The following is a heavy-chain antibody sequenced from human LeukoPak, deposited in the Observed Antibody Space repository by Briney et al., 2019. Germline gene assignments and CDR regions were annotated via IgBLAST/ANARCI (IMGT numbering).Heavy chain of an antibody. Sequence: SETLSLTCAVYGGSFSGHYWNWIRQSPGKGLEWIGEINYSGSTNYNPSLKSRVTISVDTSKNQFSLKLSSVTAADTAVYYCARRRITMVRGVISYAFDIWGQGTMVTVSS. CDR3: ARRRITMVRGVISYAFDI. CDR1: GGSFSGHY. CDR2: INYSGST. J-gene: IGHJ3*02. D-gene: IGHD3-10*01. V-gene: IGHV4-34*01.